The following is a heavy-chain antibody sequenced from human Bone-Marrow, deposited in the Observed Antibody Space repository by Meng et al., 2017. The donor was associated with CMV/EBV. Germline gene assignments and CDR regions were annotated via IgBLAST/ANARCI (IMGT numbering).Heavy chain of an antibody. CDR2: TYYRYKWNT. CDR3: ARFNYYDSSGYYSK. D-gene: IGHD3-22*01. Sequence: SNRAAWNWIRQSPSRGLEWLGRTYYRYKWNTDYAVSVKSRISIKPDTSKNQFSLQLNSVTPEDTAMYYCARFNYYDSSGYYSKWGQGTLVTVSS. J-gene: IGHJ4*02. CDR1: SNRAA. V-gene: IGHV6-1*01.